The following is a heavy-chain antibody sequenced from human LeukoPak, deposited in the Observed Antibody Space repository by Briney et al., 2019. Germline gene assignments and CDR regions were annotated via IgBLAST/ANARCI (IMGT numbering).Heavy chain of an antibody. D-gene: IGHD3-16*01. CDR3: ARETSQKGAHYMDV. CDR2: IYYSGST. V-gene: IGHV4-59*01. Sequence: SETLSLTCTVSGGSISSYYWSWIRQPPGKGLEWLGYIYYSGSTSYKPSLKSRVTISVDTSKNQFSLKLRSVTAADTAVYYCARETSQKGAHYMDVWGKGTTVTISS. J-gene: IGHJ6*03. CDR1: GGSISSYY.